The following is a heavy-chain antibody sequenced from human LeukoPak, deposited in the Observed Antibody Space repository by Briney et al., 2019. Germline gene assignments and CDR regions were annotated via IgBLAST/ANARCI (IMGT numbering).Heavy chain of an antibody. CDR1: GGTFISYA. J-gene: IGHJ4*02. CDR3: ATFREERYGSGYYFDC. D-gene: IGHD3-10*01. Sequence: SVXXXCKXXGGTFISYAISWVRQAPGQGLEWXGXXXPIFGTANYAQKFQGRVTITADKSTSTAYMELSSLRSEDTAVYYCATFREERYGSGYYFDCWGQGTLVTVSS. V-gene: IGHV1-69*06. CDR2: XXPIFGTA.